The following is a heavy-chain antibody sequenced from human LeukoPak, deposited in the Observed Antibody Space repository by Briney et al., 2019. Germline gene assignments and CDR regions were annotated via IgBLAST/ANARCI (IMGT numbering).Heavy chain of an antibody. V-gene: IGHV3-7*01. CDR2: IKEDGSEK. J-gene: IGHJ4*02. D-gene: IGHD2-15*01. Sequence: GGSLRLSCAASGFTFSNYWMSWVRQAPGKGLEWVANIKEDGSEKNYVDSVKGRFTISRDSAENSLYLQMNSLRAEDTAVYYCARDFATWYFDYWGQGTLVTVSS. CDR1: GFTFSNYW. CDR3: ARDFATWYFDY.